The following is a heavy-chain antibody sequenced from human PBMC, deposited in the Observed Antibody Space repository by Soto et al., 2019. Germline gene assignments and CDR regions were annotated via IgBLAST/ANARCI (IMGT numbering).Heavy chain of an antibody. V-gene: IGHV1-69*06. CDR1: GGTFSGYS. J-gene: IGHJ5*02. CDR2: IIPIFDTT. CDR3: ATTPRSRLNRFDP. Sequence: QVRLVQSGPEMRRPGSSVTVSCQASGGTFSGYSVNWVRQAPGQGLEWMGEIIPIFDTTTHAPRFQGRLTITADTSTETAYMELSSLRSEDTAVYYCATTPRSRLNRFDPWGQGTLVTVSS.